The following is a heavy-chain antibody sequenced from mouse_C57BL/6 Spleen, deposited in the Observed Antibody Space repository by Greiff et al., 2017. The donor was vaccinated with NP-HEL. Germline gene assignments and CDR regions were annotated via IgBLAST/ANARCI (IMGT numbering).Heavy chain of an antibody. J-gene: IGHJ3*01. CDR1: GFTFSDYY. D-gene: IGHD2-4*01. Sequence: DVMLVESGGGLVQPGGSLKLSCAASGFTFSDYYMYWVRQTPEKRLEWVAYISNGGGSTYYPDTVKGRFTISRDNAKNTLYLQMSRLKSEDTAMYYCARQDDYDGAWFAYWGQGTLVTVSA. V-gene: IGHV5-12*01. CDR2: ISNGGGST. CDR3: ARQDDYDGAWFAY.